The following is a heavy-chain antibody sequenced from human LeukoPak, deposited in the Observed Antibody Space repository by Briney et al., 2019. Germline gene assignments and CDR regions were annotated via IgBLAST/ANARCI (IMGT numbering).Heavy chain of an antibody. V-gene: IGHV3-21*01. Sequence: GGSLRLSCAASGFTFSSYSMNWVRQAPGKGLEWVSSISSSSSYIYYADSVKGRFTISRDNAKNSLYLQMNSLRAEDTAVYYCAGEKTGDPCFDYWGQGTLVTVSS. D-gene: IGHD7-27*01. CDR2: ISSSSSYI. J-gene: IGHJ4*02. CDR3: AGEKTGDPCFDY. CDR1: GFTFSSYS.